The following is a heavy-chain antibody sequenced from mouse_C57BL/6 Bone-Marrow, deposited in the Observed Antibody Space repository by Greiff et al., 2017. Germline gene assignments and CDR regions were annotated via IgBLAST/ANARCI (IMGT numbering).Heavy chain of an antibody. CDR3: ARNGYYAWFAY. D-gene: IGHD2-3*01. CDR2: IYTRSGNT. CDR1: GYTFTSYG. V-gene: IGHV1-81*01. J-gene: IGHJ3*01. Sequence: QVQLQQSGAELARPGASVKLSCKASGYTFTSYGISWVKQRTGPGLEWIGEIYTRSGNTYYNEKFKGNATLTADKSSSTAYMELRSLTSEDSAVYFWARNGYYAWFAYWGQGTLVTVSA.